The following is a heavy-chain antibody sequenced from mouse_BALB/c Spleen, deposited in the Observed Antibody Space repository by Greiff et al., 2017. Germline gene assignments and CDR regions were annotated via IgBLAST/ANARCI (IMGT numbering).Heavy chain of an antibody. CDR1: GYTFTSYT. J-gene: IGHJ2*01. CDR2: INPSSGYT. V-gene: IGHV1-4*01. CDR3: ARHLYGSEDY. D-gene: IGHD1-1*01. Sequence: VKLMESGAELARPGASVKMSCKASGYTFTSYTMHWVKQRPGQGLEWIGYINPSSGYTNYNQKFKDKATLTADKSSSTAYMQLSSLTSEDSAVYYCARHLYGSEDYWGQGTTLTVSS.